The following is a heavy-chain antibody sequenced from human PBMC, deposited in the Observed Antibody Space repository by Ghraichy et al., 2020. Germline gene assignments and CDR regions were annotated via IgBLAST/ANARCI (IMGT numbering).Heavy chain of an antibody. D-gene: IGHD6-19*01. Sequence: LSLTCAISGDSVSSNSAAWNWIRQSPSRGLEWLGSTYYRSKWYNDYAVSVKSRITVNPDTSKNQFSLQLNSVTPEDTAVYYCARDLSVRIAVAAKGDWFDPWGQGTLVTVSS. CDR1: GDSVSSNSAA. CDR2: TYYRSKWYN. CDR3: ARDLSVRIAVAAKGDWFDP. V-gene: IGHV6-1*01. J-gene: IGHJ5*02.